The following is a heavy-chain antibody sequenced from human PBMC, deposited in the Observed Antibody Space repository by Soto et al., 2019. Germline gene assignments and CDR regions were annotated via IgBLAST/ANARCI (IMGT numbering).Heavy chain of an antibody. J-gene: IGHJ3*02. CDR2: INAGNGNT. Sequence: ASVKVSCKASGYTFTSYAMHWVRQAPGQRLEWMGWINAGNGNTKYSQKFQGRVTITRDTSASTAYMELSSLRSEDTAVYYCARDHWGSIFGVRGAFDIWGQGTMVTVSS. CDR3: ARDHWGSIFGVRGAFDI. V-gene: IGHV1-3*01. CDR1: GYTFTSYA. D-gene: IGHD3-3*01.